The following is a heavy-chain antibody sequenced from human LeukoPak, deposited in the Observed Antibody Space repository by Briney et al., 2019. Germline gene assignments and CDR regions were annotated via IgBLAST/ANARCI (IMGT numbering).Heavy chain of an antibody. D-gene: IGHD3-22*01. CDR3: AKTHQPYYYDSSGPSTGSYFDY. V-gene: IGHV3-7*03. J-gene: IGHJ4*02. CDR1: GFTFSSYW. CDR2: IKQDGSEK. Sequence: GGSLRLSCAASGFTFSSYWMSWVRQAPGKGLEWVANIKQDGSEKYYVDSVKGRFTISRDNAKNSLYLQMNSLRAEDTAVYYCAKTHQPYYYDSSGPSTGSYFDYWGQGTLVTVSS.